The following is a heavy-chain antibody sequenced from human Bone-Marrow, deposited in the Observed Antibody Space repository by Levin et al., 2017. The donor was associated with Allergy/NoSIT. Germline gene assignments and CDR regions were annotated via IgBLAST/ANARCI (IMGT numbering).Heavy chain of an antibody. V-gene: IGHV4-4*02. D-gene: IGHD3-10*01. Sequence: SQTLSLTCAVSGGSISSDYWWSWVRQPPGKGLEWIGEIYHSGSTNYNPSLKSRVTISVDNSKNQFSLKLSSVTAADTAVYYCARDRALDYWGQVTLVIVSS. CDR3: ARDRALDY. CDR2: IYHSGST. J-gene: IGHJ4*02. CDR1: GGSISSDYW.